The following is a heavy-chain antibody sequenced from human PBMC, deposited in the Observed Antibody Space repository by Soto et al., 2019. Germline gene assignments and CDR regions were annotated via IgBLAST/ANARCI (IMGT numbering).Heavy chain of an antibody. V-gene: IGHV1-3*01. Sequence: QVQLVQSGAEVKKPGASVRISCTASKYTLSSYTIHWLRQAPGQRLEWMGWINGGNGHTKYSQNLQGAVTFTRDTSASTDYMELSSLRSEDTAVYFCAGGRGLGDGFDPWGQGTLVTVSS. CDR1: KYTLSSYT. D-gene: IGHD2-15*01. CDR3: AGGRGLGDGFDP. J-gene: IGHJ5*02. CDR2: INGGNGHT.